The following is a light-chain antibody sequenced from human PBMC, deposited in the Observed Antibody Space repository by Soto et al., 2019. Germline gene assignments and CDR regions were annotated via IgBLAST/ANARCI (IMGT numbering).Light chain of an antibody. CDR3: QQYYSYPWT. CDR2: TAS. V-gene: IGKV1-12*01. CDR1: QGISSW. J-gene: IGKJ1*01. Sequence: DIQMTQSPSSVSASVGDRVTITCRASQGISSWLAWYQQKPGKAPKLLIYTASTLQSGVPSRFSGSGSGTDFTLTISCLQSEDFATYYCQQYYSYPWTFGQGTKVDIK.